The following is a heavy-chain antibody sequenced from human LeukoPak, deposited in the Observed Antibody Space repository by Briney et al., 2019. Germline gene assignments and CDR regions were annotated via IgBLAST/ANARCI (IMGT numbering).Heavy chain of an antibody. CDR3: AKSSRGVTAHFDY. CDR2: IYSGGST. Sequence: PGGSLRLSCAASGFTVSSNYMSWVRQAPGKGLEWVSVIYSGGSTYYADSVKGRLTISRDTSKNTLYLQMNSQRSEDTALYCCAKSSRGVTAHFDYWGQGTLVTVSS. V-gene: IGHV3-66*02. D-gene: IGHD3-10*01. J-gene: IGHJ4*02. CDR1: GFTVSSNY.